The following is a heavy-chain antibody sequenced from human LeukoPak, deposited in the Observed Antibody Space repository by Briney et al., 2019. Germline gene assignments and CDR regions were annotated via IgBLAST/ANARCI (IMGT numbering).Heavy chain of an antibody. Sequence: GGSLRLSCAASGFTFSSYAMSWVRQAPGKGLEWVSAISGSGGSTYHADSVKGRFTISRDNSKNTLYLQMNSLRAEDTAVYYCAKDSGDYYYDSSGYDYWGQGTLVTVSS. D-gene: IGHD3-22*01. CDR1: GFTFSSYA. J-gene: IGHJ4*02. CDR3: AKDSGDYYYDSSGYDY. CDR2: ISGSGGST. V-gene: IGHV3-23*01.